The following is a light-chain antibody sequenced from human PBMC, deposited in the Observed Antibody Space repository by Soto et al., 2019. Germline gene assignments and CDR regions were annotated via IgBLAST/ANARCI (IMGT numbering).Light chain of an antibody. CDR1: QTVTTD. Sequence: EIVMTQSPVTLSVSPGERATLSCRASQTVTTDLAWYQQKPGQAPRLVIHGASTRATDFPARFSGSGSGTEFTLTISSLQPEDFATYYCLQDYNYPKTFCQGTKVEIK. CDR2: GAS. V-gene: IGKV3-15*01. J-gene: IGKJ1*01. CDR3: LQDYNYPKT.